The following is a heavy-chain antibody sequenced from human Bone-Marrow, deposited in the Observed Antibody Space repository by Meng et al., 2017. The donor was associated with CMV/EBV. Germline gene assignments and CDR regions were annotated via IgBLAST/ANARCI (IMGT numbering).Heavy chain of an antibody. CDR1: GYSISSGYY. D-gene: IGHD4-17*01. J-gene: IGHJ4*02. Sequence: SETLSLTCTVSGYSISSGYYWGWIRQPPGKGLEWIGSIFHSGSTYYNPSLKSRVTISVDTSKNQFSLKLRSVTAADTAVYYCARDPGDHDFDYWGRGTLVTLSS. CDR2: IFHSGST. V-gene: IGHV4-38-2*02. CDR3: ARDPGDHDFDY.